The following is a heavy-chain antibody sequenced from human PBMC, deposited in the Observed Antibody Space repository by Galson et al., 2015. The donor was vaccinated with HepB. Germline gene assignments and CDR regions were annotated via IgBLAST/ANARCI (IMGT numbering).Heavy chain of an antibody. CDR2: MNPNSGNT. CDR1: GYTFTSYD. V-gene: IGHV1-8*01. J-gene: IGHJ6*03. CDR3: ARGPGYCSGGSCYPYYYYYMDV. D-gene: IGHD2-15*01. Sequence: SVKVSCKASGYTFTSYDINWVRQATGQGLEWMGWMNPNSGNTGYAQKFQGRVTMTRNTSISTAYMELSSLRSEDTAVYYCARGPGYCSGGSCYPYYYYYMDVWGKGTTVTVSS.